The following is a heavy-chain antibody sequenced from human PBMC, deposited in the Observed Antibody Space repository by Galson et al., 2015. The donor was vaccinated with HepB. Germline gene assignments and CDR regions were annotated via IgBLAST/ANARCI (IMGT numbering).Heavy chain of an antibody. CDR2: IDYSGST. V-gene: IGHV4-39*07. CDR1: GGSISSSSYY. Sequence: TLSLTCTVSGGSISSSSYYWGWIRQPPGKGLEWIGSIDYSGSTYYNPSLKSRVTISVDTSKNQFSLKLSSATAADTAVYYCARDVTALLWFGESAWFDPWGQGTLVTVSS. CDR3: ARDVTALLWFGESAWFDP. D-gene: IGHD3-10*01. J-gene: IGHJ5*02.